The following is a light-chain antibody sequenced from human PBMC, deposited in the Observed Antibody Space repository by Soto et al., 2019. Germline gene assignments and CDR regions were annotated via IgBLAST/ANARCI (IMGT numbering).Light chain of an antibody. Sequence: QLVLTQSPSASASLGASVKLTCTLSSGHNTYAIAWHQQQPEKGPRYLMKLNSDGSHSKGDGIPDRFSGSSSGAERYLTISSLQSEDEADYYCQTWNTGIVVFGGGTKVTVL. CDR2: LNSDGSH. V-gene: IGLV4-69*01. J-gene: IGLJ2*01. CDR3: QTWNTGIVV. CDR1: SGHNTYA.